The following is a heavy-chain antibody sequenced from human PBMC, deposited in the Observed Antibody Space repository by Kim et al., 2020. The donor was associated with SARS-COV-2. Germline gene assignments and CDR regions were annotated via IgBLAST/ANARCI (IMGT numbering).Heavy chain of an antibody. CDR1: GGSISSSSYY. V-gene: IGHV4-39*01. J-gene: IGHJ4*02. Sequence: SETLSLTCTVSGGSISSSSYYWGWIRQPPGKGLEWIGSIYYSGSTYYNPSLKSRVTISVDTSKNQFSLKLSSVTAADTAVYYCARTAQGGVVVITYFDYWGQGTLVTVSS. CDR3: ARTAQGGVVVITYFDY. D-gene: IGHD3-22*01. CDR2: IYYSGST.